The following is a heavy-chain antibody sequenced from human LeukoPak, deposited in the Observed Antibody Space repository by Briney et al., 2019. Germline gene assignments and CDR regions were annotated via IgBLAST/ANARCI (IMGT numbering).Heavy chain of an antibody. CDR3: ARVPLSDSSGHYYPH. V-gene: IGHV1-69*13. Sequence: SVKVSCKASGGTFSSYAISWVRQAPGQGLEWMGGIIPIFGTANYAQKFQGRVTITADESTSTAYMELNSLSSEDTAVYYCARVPLSDSSGHYYPHWGQGTLVTVSS. D-gene: IGHD3-22*01. CDR2: IIPIFGTA. J-gene: IGHJ1*01. CDR1: GGTFSSYA.